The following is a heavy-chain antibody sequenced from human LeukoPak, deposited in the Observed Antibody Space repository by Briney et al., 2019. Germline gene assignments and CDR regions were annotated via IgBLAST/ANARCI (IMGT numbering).Heavy chain of an antibody. D-gene: IGHD3-10*01. V-gene: IGHV3-9*01. CDR2: INWNSGSI. J-gene: IGHJ4*02. CDR1: GFTFDDYA. Sequence: GGSLRLSCAASGFTFDDYAMHWARQTPGKGLEWVSGINWNSGSISYADSVKGRFTISRDNAKNSLYLQMNSLRAEDTALYYCAKDIGIYGSGSYYTNWGQGTLVTVSS. CDR3: AKDIGIYGSGSYYTN.